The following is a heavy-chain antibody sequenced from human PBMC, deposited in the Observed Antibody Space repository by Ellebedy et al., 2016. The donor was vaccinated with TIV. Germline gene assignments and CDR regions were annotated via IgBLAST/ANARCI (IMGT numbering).Heavy chain of an antibody. V-gene: IGHV4-39*01. CDR2: IYPSGIT. CDR1: GGSMSSSSHY. Sequence: MPSETLSLTCTVSGGSMSSSSHYRGRIRQPTGKGLEWIGSIYPSGITYYNPSLKSRVIISVDTSKNQFSLKLNSVTAADTAIYYCARHYENSYYAMDVWGQGTTVTVSS. D-gene: IGHD3-16*01. CDR3: ARHYENSYYAMDV. J-gene: IGHJ6*02.